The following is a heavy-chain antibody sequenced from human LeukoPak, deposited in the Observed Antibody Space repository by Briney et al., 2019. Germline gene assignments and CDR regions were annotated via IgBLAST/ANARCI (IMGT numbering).Heavy chain of an antibody. V-gene: IGHV4-34*01. CDR3: ARDTLYCSSTSCYTGAAFDI. CDR2: INHSGST. D-gene: IGHD2-2*02. J-gene: IGHJ3*02. Sequence: SETLSLTCAVYGGSFSGYYWSWIRQPPGKGLEWIGEINHSGSTNYNPSLKSRVTISLDTSKNQFSLNLNSVTAADTAVYYCARDTLYCSSTSCYTGAAFDIWGQGTMVTVSS. CDR1: GGSFSGYY.